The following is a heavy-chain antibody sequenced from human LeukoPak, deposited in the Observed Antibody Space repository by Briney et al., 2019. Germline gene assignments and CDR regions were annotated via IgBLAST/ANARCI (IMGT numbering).Heavy chain of an antibody. CDR2: INPNSGGT. CDR3: ARGGRRGQLNLDY. J-gene: IGHJ4*02. D-gene: IGHD6-13*01. CDR1: GYTFTGYY. V-gene: IGHV1-2*02. Sequence: ASVKVSCKASGYTFTGYYMHWVRQAPGQGREWMGWINPNSGGTNYAQKFQSSVTMTRNKSISTAYMELSRLRSDDTAVYYGARGGRRGQLNLDYWGQGTLVTVSS.